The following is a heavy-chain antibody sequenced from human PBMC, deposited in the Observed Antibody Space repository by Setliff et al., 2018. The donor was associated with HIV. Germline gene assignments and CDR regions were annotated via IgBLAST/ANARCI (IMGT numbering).Heavy chain of an antibody. CDR2: IFNGGSI. V-gene: IGHV4-39*07. J-gene: IGHJ6*02. Sequence: SETLSLTCSVSGGSVRNSRYYWGWIRQPPGKGLEWIGSIFNGGSIHDNPSLRSRITINPDTSKNKFSLTLNSVTAADTAVYYCARVEAKVRGATYGMDVWGQGTTVTVSS. CDR1: GGSVRNSRYY. D-gene: IGHD3-10*01. CDR3: ARVEAKVRGATYGMDV.